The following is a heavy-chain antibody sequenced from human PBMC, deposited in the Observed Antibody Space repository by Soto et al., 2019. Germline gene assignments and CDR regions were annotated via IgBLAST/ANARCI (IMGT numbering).Heavy chain of an antibody. D-gene: IGHD2-2*01. J-gene: IGHJ1*01. CDR1: GGSISSYY. Sequence: SETLSLTCTVSGGSISSYYWSWIRQPPGKGLEWIGYIYYSGSTNYNPSLKSRVTISVDTSKNQFSLKLSSVTAADTAVYYCARGCSSTSCYQNAEYFQHWGQGTLVTVSS. CDR2: IYYSGST. V-gene: IGHV4-59*08. CDR3: ARGCSSTSCYQNAEYFQH.